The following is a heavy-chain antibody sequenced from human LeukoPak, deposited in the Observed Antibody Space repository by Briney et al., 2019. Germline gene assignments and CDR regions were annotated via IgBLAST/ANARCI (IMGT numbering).Heavy chain of an antibody. J-gene: IGHJ5*02. D-gene: IGHD5-12*01. CDR3: ARTVSGYYFNA. V-gene: IGHV4-59*01. CDR1: GGSINSYY. CDR2: VAYSGGT. Sequence: SETLSLTCTVSGGSINSYYWSWIRQPPGKGLEWIGYVAYSGGTNYNPSLKSRVIMSVDTPKNQFSLKLSSVTAADTAVYYCARTVSGYYFNAWGPGTLVTVSS.